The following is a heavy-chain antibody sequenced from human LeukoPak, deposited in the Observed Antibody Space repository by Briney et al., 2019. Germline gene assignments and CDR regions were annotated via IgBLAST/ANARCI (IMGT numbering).Heavy chain of an antibody. CDR3: ARPRIGQLRSAFDI. CDR1: GGSFSGYY. D-gene: IGHD2-2*01. J-gene: IGHJ3*02. Sequence: SETLSLTCAVCGGSFSGYYWSWIRQPPGKGLEWIGEINHSGSTNYNPSLKSRVTISVDTSKNQLSLKLSSVTAADTAVYYCARPRIGQLRSAFDIWGQGTMVTVSS. CDR2: INHSGST. V-gene: IGHV4-34*01.